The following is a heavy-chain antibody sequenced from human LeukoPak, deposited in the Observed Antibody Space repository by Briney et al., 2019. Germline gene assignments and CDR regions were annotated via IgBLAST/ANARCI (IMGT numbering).Heavy chain of an antibody. V-gene: IGHV1-2*02. CDR3: ARGSAGYRQRVVPAAIELEDAFDI. J-gene: IGHJ3*02. Sequence: ASVKVSCKASGYTFTGYYMHWVRQAPGQGLEWMGWINPNSGGTNYAQKFQGKVTMTRDTSISTAYMELSRLRSDDTAVYYCARGSAGYRQRVVPAAIELEDAFDIWGQGTMVTVSS. CDR1: GYTFTGYY. D-gene: IGHD2-2*01. CDR2: INPNSGGT.